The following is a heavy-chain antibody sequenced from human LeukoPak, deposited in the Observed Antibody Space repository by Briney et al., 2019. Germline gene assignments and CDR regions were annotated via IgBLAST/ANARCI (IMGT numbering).Heavy chain of an antibody. J-gene: IGHJ4*02. CDR3: ARDLAARNDY. CDR2: INPNSGGT. V-gene: IGHV1-2*02. D-gene: IGHD6-13*01. Sequence: ASVKVSCKASGSTFTGYYMHRERQAPGQGLEWMGWINPNSGGTNYAQKFQGRVTMTRDTSISTAYMELRRLRSDDAAVYYCARDLAARNDYWGQGTLVTVSS. CDR1: GSTFTGYY.